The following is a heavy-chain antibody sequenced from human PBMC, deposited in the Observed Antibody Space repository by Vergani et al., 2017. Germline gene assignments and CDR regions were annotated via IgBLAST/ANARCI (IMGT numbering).Heavy chain of an antibody. V-gene: IGHV3-23*04. Sequence: EVQLVESGGGLVQPGGSLRLSCAASGFTFSSYAMSWVRQATGKGLEWVAASRGSGGSTYYANSVKGRFSISRDNTKNTLSLQMNSLRAEDTAVYYCAQESVVVPAGKHSSWYFDLWGRGTLVTVSS. D-gene: IGHD2-2*01. CDR1: GFTFSSYA. CDR2: SRGSGGST. CDR3: AQESVVVPAGKHSSWYFDL. J-gene: IGHJ2*01.